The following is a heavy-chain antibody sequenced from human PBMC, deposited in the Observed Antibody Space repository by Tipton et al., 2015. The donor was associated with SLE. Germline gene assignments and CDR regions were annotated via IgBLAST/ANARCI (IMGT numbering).Heavy chain of an antibody. CDR2: LSWDSGSV. Sequence: SLRLSCAASGFTFDDYAMHWVRQAPGKGLEWLSGLSWDSGSVGYADSVKGRFTISRENAKNSLYLQMNSLRAGGTAVYYCARDAWGLDPWGQGTLVTVSS. CDR3: ARDAWGLDP. CDR1: GFTFDDYA. D-gene: IGHD1-26*01. V-gene: IGHV3-9*01. J-gene: IGHJ5*02.